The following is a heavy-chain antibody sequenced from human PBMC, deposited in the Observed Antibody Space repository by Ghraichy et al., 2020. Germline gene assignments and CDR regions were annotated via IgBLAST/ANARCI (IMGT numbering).Heavy chain of an antibody. D-gene: IGHD3-10*01. J-gene: IGHJ4*02. CDR2: ISSSGSTI. V-gene: IGHV3-11*01. CDR3: ARESLGWNRGVMKRNFDY. Sequence: GGSLRLSCAASGFTFSDYYMSWIRQAPGKGLEWVSYISSSGSTIYYADSVKGRFTISRDNAKNSLYLQMNSLRAEDTAVYYCARESLGWNRGVMKRNFDYWGQGTLVTVSS. CDR1: GFTFSDYY.